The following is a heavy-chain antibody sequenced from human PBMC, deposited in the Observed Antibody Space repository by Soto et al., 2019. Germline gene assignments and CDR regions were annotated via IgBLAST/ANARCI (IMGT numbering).Heavy chain of an antibody. CDR3: AKDRGSGSYHSNYYYYGMDV. V-gene: IGHV3-30*18. CDR1: GFTFSSYG. D-gene: IGHD1-26*01. CDR2: ISYDGSNK. Sequence: GGSLRLSCAASGFTFSSYGMHWVRQAPGKGLEWVAVISYDGSNKYYADSVKGRFTISRDNSKNTLYLQMNSLRAEDTAVYYCAKDRGSGSYHSNYYYYGMDVWGQGTTVTVSS. J-gene: IGHJ6*02.